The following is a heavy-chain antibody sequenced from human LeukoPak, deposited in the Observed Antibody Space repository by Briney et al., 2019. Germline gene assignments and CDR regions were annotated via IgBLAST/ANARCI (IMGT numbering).Heavy chain of an antibody. CDR1: GYTFTGYY. J-gene: IGHJ6*02. CDR3: ARAGGSSWYFGGYGMDV. D-gene: IGHD6-13*01. V-gene: IGHV1-2*02. CDR2: INPNSGGT. Sequence: ASVKVSCKASGYTFTGYYMHWVRQAPGQGLEWMGWINPNSGGTNYAQKFQGRVTMTRDTSISTAYMELSRLSSDDTAVYYCARAGGSSWYFGGYGMDVWGQGTTVTVSS.